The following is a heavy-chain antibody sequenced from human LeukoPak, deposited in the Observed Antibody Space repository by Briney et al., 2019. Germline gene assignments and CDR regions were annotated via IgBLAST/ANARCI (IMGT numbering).Heavy chain of an antibody. D-gene: IGHD6-19*01. Sequence: GGSLRLSCAASGFTVSSNYMSWVRQAPGKGLEWVSVIYSGGSTYYADSVKGRFTISRDNSKNTLYLQMNSLRAEDTAVYYCARDENVGSGWYPLSYWGQGTLVTVSS. V-gene: IGHV3-66*01. CDR1: GFTVSSNY. CDR2: IYSGGST. CDR3: ARDENVGSGWYPLSY. J-gene: IGHJ4*02.